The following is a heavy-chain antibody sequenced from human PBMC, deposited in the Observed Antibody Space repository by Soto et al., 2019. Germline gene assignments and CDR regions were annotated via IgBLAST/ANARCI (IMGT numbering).Heavy chain of an antibody. CDR3: ARVGRTWTPLDY. J-gene: IGHJ4*02. Sequence: SETLSLTCTVSGGSISSYYWSWIRQPPGKGLEWIGYIYYSGSTNYNPSLKGRVTISVDTSKNQFSLKLSSVTAADTAVYYCARVGRTWTPLDYWGQGTLVTVSS. CDR2: IYYSGST. D-gene: IGHD1-1*01. CDR1: GGSISSYY. V-gene: IGHV4-59*01.